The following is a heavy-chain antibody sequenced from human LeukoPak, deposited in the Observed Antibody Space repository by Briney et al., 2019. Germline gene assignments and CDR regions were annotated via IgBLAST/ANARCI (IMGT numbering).Heavy chain of an antibody. D-gene: IGHD2-15*01. J-gene: IGHJ4*02. CDR2: ISSSTNAI. CDR3: ARGDCSGGTCFGVDY. V-gene: IGHV3-48*01. Sequence: GGSLRLSCTASGFTFSSYSINWVRQPPGKGLEWVPYISSSTNAIYYADSVKGRFTISRDNGKNSVYLQMNSLRAEDTAVYYCARGDCSGGTCFGVDYWGQGTLVTVSS. CDR1: GFTFSSYS.